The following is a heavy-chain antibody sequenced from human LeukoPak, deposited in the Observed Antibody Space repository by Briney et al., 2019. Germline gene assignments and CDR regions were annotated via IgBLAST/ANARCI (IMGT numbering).Heavy chain of an antibody. Sequence: GGSLRLPCTASGFTFGGYDMTWVGHAPGEGLEWVGFNRSKIYSGTPEYAASVKGRFTIARDNSKGIAYLQRNSLKTEDTAVYYCTRDQTPCYWGQGALVTVSS. CDR3: TRDQTPCY. J-gene: IGHJ4*02. V-gene: IGHV3-49*04. CDR1: GFTFGGYD. CDR2: NRSKIYSGTP.